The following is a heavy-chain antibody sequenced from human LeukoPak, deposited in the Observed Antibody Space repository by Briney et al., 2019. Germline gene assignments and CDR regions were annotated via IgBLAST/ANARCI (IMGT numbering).Heavy chain of an antibody. CDR2: IYYSGST. CDR1: GGSISSGDYY. CDR3: ARWLQAYYYFDY. V-gene: IGHV4-30-4*01. Sequence: PSETLSLTCTVSGGSISSGDYYWSWIRQPPGKGLEWIGYIYYSGSTYYNPFLKSRVTISVGTSKNQFSLKLSSVTAADTAVYYCARWLQAYYYFDYWGQGTLVTVSS. D-gene: IGHD5-18*01. J-gene: IGHJ4*02.